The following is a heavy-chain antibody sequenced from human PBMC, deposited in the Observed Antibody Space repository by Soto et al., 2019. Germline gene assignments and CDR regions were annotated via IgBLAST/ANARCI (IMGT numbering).Heavy chain of an antibody. CDR2: IYYTGST. Sequence: SETLSLTCTVSGGSIRSGDYYWIWIRQPPGKGLEWIGYIYYTGSTHYNPSLKSRVTISVDTSKNQFSLKLSSVTAADTAVYYCGRQLVDTAMDYWGQGTLVTVSS. V-gene: IGHV4-30-4*01. CDR3: GRQLVDTAMDY. D-gene: IGHD5-18*01. J-gene: IGHJ4*02. CDR1: GGSIRSGDYY.